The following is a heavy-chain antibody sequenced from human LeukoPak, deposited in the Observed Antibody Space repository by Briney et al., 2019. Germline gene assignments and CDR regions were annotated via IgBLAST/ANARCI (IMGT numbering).Heavy chain of an antibody. Sequence: GGSLRLSCAASGFTVSSNYMSWVRQAPGKGLEWVSVIYSGGSTYYADSVKGRFTISRDNSKSTLYLQMNSLRAEDTAVYYCARGYYDSSGYYYGDYYYGMDVWGQGTTVTVSS. CDR2: IYSGGST. CDR1: GFTVSSNY. D-gene: IGHD3-22*01. CDR3: ARGYYDSSGYYYGDYYYGMDV. J-gene: IGHJ6*02. V-gene: IGHV3-66*01.